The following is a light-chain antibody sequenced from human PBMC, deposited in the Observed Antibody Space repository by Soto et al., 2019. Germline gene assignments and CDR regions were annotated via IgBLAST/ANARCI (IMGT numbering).Light chain of an antibody. V-gene: IGLV2-14*01. CDR2: DVN. Sequence: QSVLTQPASVSGSPGQSITISCTGTSSDVDGYNYVSWYQYHPGKAPKLMIYDVNNRPSGASNRFSGSKSGNTASLTISGLQAEDEADYYCSSFTISRNTVIFGGGTKLTVL. J-gene: IGLJ2*01. CDR1: SSDVDGYNY. CDR3: SSFTISRNTVI.